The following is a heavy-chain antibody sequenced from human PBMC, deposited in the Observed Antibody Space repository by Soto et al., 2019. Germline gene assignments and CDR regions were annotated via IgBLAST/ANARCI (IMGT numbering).Heavy chain of an antibody. CDR2: INWNGGST. CDR1: GFTFDDYG. J-gene: IGHJ1*01. CDR3: ARDLSSRQRRPGGEYFQH. Sequence: GGSLRLSCAASGFTFDDYGMSWVRQAPGKGLEWVSGINWNGGSTGYADSVKGRFTISRDNAKNSLYLQMNSLRAEDTALYYCARDLSSRQRRPGGEYFQHWGQGTLVTVSS. V-gene: IGHV3-20*04. D-gene: IGHD3-10*01.